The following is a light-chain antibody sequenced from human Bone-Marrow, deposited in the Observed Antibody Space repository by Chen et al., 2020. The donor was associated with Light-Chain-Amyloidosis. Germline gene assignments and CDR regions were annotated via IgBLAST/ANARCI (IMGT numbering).Light chain of an antibody. CDR3: QVWDRSSDRTV. CDR1: NIGSTS. V-gene: IGLV3-21*02. J-gene: IGLJ2*01. CDR2: DDS. Sequence: SYVLTHPSSVSVAPGQTATIACGGNNIGSTSVHWYQQTQGQAPLLVVYDDSDRPSGIPERLTGSNAGNTATLTISRVEAGDEADYYGQVWDRSSDRTVFGGGTNLTVL.